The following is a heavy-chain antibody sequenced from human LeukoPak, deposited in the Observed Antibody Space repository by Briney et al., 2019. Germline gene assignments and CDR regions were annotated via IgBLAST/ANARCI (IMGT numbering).Heavy chain of an antibody. V-gene: IGHV3-23*01. CDR3: AKGDYYDLDY. CDR2: ITSGVGIT. D-gene: IGHD3-22*01. CDR1: GFTFSNYG. J-gene: IGHJ4*02. Sequence: GGSLRLSCAASGFTFSNYGMNWVRQAPGKGLEWVSIITSGVGITYYADSVKGRFTISRDNSKNTLYLQMNSLRAEDTAVYYCAKGDYYDLDYWGQGTLATVSS.